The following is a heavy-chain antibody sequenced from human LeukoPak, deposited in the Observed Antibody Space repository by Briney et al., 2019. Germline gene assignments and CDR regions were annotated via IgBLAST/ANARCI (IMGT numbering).Heavy chain of an antibody. J-gene: IGHJ4*02. CDR1: GGSISSYY. Sequence: SETLSLTCTVSGGSISSYYRSWIRQPPGKGLEFIGYIYNSGSTNYNPSLESRVTISVDASKNQFSLKLSSVTAADTAVYYCARHAAGGSYPDYWGQGTLVTVSS. CDR2: IYNSGST. V-gene: IGHV4-59*08. D-gene: IGHD1-26*01. CDR3: ARHAAGGSYPDY.